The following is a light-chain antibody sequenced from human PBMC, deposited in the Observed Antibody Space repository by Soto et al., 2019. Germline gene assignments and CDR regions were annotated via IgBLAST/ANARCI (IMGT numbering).Light chain of an antibody. CDR2: GAS. Sequence: DIVMTQSPATLSVAPGERVTFSCRASQGVSRKLAWYQHKPGQAPRLLISGASTGETGIPARFSGSGSGTDFTLTISSLQSEDCAIYYCQQYHTWPITFGGGTKVDIK. CDR3: QQYHTWPIT. CDR1: QGVSRK. J-gene: IGKJ4*01. V-gene: IGKV3-15*01.